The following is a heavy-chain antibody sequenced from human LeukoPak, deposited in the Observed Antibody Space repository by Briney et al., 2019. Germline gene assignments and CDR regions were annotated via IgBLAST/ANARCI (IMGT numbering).Heavy chain of an antibody. J-gene: IGHJ6*03. Sequence: SETLSHTCTVSGGSISNYYWSWIRQPPGKGLEWIGRIYTSGSTNYNPSLKSRVTISVDTSKNQFSLKLSSVTAADTAVYYCARDSPTGERTHYYYYYYMDVWGKGTTVTVSS. CDR1: GGSISNYY. V-gene: IGHV4-4*08. CDR3: ARDSPTGERTHYYYYYYMDV. CDR2: IYTSGST. D-gene: IGHD7-27*01.